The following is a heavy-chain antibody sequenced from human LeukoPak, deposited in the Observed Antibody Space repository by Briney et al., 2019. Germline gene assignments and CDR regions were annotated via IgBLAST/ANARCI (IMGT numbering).Heavy chain of an antibody. CDR3: VRRGSGWAFDY. Sequence: GGSLRLSCAASGFTFSNYAMSWVRQAPGKGLEWVSTISGSGSDTYYAGPVRGRFTVSRDKSQNTLYLQMHSLRADDTAIYYCVRRGSGWAFDYWGQGTLVTVSS. D-gene: IGHD6-19*01. CDR2: ISGSGSDT. CDR1: GFTFSNYA. V-gene: IGHV3-23*01. J-gene: IGHJ4*02.